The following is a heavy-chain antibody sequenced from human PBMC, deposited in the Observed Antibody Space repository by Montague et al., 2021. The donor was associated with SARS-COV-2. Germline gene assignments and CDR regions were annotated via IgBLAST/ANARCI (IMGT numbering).Heavy chain of an antibody. D-gene: IGHD3-9*01. J-gene: IGHJ4*02. CDR3: ARSRENYNILTGYPYYVDY. V-gene: IGHV4-59*01. Sequence: SETLSLTCTVSGGSISRYYWNWIRQPPGKGLEWIAYIYYSGSTXXXPSXXXRVTISVDTSKNQFSLKLSSVTAADTAVYYCARSRENYNILTGYPYYVDYWGQGTLVTVSS. CDR1: GGSISRYY. CDR2: IYYSGST.